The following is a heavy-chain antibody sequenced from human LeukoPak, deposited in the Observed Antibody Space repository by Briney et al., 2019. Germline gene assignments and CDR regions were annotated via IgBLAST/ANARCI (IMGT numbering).Heavy chain of an antibody. V-gene: IGHV1-46*01. Sequence: ASVKVSCKASGYTFTSYYMHWVRQAPGQGLEWMGIINPSGGSTSYAQKFQGRVTMTRDTSASTAYMELSSLRSEDTAVYYCARVQRITIFSSRHPEFDYWGQGTLVTVSS. CDR2: INPSGGST. J-gene: IGHJ4*02. CDR1: GYTFTSYY. D-gene: IGHD3-9*01. CDR3: ARVQRITIFSSRHPEFDY.